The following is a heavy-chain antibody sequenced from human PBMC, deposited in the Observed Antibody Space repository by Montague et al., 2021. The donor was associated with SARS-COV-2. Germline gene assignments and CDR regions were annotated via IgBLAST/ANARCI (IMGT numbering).Heavy chain of an antibody. V-gene: IGHV3-21*01. Sequence: SLRLSCAASGFTFSYYGMNWVRQAPGKGLEWVSSISGRSDYRYYADSLKGRITISRDNSKNTLYLQMNSLRAEDTAVYYCARDPDSGSYSSDAFDIWGQGTMVTVSS. J-gene: IGHJ3*02. CDR2: ISGRSDYR. CDR1: GFTFSYYG. CDR3: ARDPDSGSYSSDAFDI. D-gene: IGHD1-26*01.